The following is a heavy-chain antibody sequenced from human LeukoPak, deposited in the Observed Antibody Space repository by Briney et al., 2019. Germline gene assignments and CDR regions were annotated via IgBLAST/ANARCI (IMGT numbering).Heavy chain of an antibody. CDR1: GVTFSNYS. CDR2: ISSSRTI. Sequence: PGGSLRLSCAASGVTFSNYSMNWVRQAPGKGLEWVSYISSSRTIYYADSVKGRFTISRDTAKNSLYLQMNSLRTEDTAVYHCARAGSHRNSGYDYWGQGTLVTVSS. V-gene: IGHV3-48*04. J-gene: IGHJ4*02. D-gene: IGHD5-12*01. CDR3: ARAGSHRNSGYDY.